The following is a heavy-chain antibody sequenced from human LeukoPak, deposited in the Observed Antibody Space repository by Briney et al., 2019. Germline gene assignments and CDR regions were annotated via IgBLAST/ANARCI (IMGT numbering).Heavy chain of an antibody. J-gene: IGHJ5*02. D-gene: IGHD3-9*01. CDR1: GFTFSSYS. CDR3: ARVAVRDFLIWFDP. V-gene: IGHV3-21*01. CDR2: ISSSSSYI. Sequence: GGSLRLSCAASGFTFSSYSMNWVRQAPGKGLEWVSSISSSSSYIYYADSVKGRFTISRDNAKNSLYLQMNSLRAEDTAVYYCARVAVRDFLIWFDPWGQGTLVTVSS.